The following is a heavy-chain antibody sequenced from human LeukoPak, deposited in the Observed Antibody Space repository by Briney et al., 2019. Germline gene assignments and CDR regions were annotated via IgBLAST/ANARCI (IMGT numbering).Heavy chain of an antibody. Sequence: GGSLRLSCAASGFTFSSSAMSWVRQVPGKGLEWVSGISASGGSTYYADSVRGRFTISRDNSKNTLYVQMNSLRAEDTAVYYCARLGATDAFDIWGQGTMVTVSS. D-gene: IGHD1-26*01. V-gene: IGHV3-23*01. CDR2: ISASGGST. CDR3: ARLGATDAFDI. CDR1: GFTFSSSA. J-gene: IGHJ3*02.